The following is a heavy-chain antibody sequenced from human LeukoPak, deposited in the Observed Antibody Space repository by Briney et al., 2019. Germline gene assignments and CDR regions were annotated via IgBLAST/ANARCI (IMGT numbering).Heavy chain of an antibody. CDR2: ISGSGGST. Sequence: PGGSLRLSCAASGFTFSRYTMSWVRQAPGKGLEWVSAISGSGGSTYYADSVKGRFTISRDNSKNTLYLQMNSLRAEDTAVYYCAKDRDSSGYYYGFGAFDIWGQGTMVTVSS. V-gene: IGHV3-23*01. CDR3: AKDRDSSGYYYGFGAFDI. CDR1: GFTFSRYT. J-gene: IGHJ3*02. D-gene: IGHD3-22*01.